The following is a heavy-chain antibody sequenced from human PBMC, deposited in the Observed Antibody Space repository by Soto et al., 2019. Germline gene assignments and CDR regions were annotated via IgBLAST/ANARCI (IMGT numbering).Heavy chain of an antibody. CDR3: ARAKYHSSSWYRDGGRHGGGAVGMDV. Sequence: QVQLQESGPGLVKPSGTLSLTCAVSGGSISSSNWWSWVRQPPGKGLEWIGEIYHSGSTNYNPSLKSRVTRSVDKYKNQLPLKLSPVTAADTAVYYCARAKYHSSSWYRDGGRHGGGAVGMDVWGQGTTVTVSS. J-gene: IGHJ6*02. D-gene: IGHD6-13*01. CDR2: IYHSGST. V-gene: IGHV4-4*02. CDR1: GGSISSSNW.